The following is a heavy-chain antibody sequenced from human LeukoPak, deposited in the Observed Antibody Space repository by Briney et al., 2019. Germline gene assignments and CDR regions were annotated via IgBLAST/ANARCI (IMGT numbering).Heavy chain of an antibody. CDR2: ISGSGGST. CDR1: GFTFSSHA. CDR3: AKGGWFGELFLFDY. J-gene: IGHJ4*02. Sequence: GGPLRLSCAASGFTFSSHAMSWVRQAPGKGLEWVSGISGSGGSTYYADSVKGRFTISRDNSKNTLYLQMNSLRAEDTAVYYCAKGGWFGELFLFDYWGQGTLVTVSS. D-gene: IGHD3-10*01. V-gene: IGHV3-23*01.